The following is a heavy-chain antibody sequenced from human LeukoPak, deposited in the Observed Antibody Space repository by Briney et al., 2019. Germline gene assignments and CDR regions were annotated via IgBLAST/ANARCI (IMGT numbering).Heavy chain of an antibody. D-gene: IGHD3-10*02. J-gene: IGHJ4*02. CDR2: INPNSGGT. CDR1: GYTFTGYY. V-gene: IGHV1-2*02. CDR3: ATGLGSGSYYVPSDY. Sequence: GASVKVSCKASGYTFTGYYMHWLRQAPGQGLEWMGWINPNSGGTNYAQKFQGMVTMTRDTSISTAYMEVSRLRSDDTAVYYCATGLGSGSYYVPSDYWGQGTLVTVSS.